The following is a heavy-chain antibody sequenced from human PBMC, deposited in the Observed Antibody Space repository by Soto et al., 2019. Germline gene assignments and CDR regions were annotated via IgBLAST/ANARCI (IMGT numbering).Heavy chain of an antibody. Sequence: GGSLRLSCVASSFTFNNAWMNWVRQAPEKGLEWIGLIKNKAAGGTALYATSMKGRFTISRDDSKNTLYLQINNLKTEDTAVYYCASSKLAYCGGDCYHYYYYGMDVWGQGTTVTVSS. CDR1: SFTFNNAW. J-gene: IGHJ6*02. V-gene: IGHV3-15*07. CDR3: ASSKLAYCGGDCYHYYYYGMDV. CDR2: IKNKAAGGTA. D-gene: IGHD2-21*02.